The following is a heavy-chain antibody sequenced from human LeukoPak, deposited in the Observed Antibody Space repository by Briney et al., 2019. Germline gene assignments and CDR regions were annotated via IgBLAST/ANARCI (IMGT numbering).Heavy chain of an antibody. V-gene: IGHV4-38-2*02. D-gene: IGHD3-10*01. CDR3: ARVGVNDAFDI. Sequence: PSETLSLTCTVSGYSISSGYYWGWIRQPPGKGLEWIGSIYHSGSTYYNPSLKSRVTISVDTSKNQFSLKLSSVTAADTAVYYCARVGVNDAFDIWGQGTMVTVSS. J-gene: IGHJ3*02. CDR1: GYSISSGYY. CDR2: IYHSGST.